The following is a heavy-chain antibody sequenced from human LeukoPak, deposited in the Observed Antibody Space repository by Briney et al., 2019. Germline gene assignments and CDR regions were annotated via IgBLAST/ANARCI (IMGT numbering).Heavy chain of an antibody. J-gene: IGHJ6*03. V-gene: IGHV4-39*07. CDR1: GDSISSSSYY. D-gene: IGHD5-18*01. CDR3: ARTTEGGYTYGYFYYYYMDV. Sequence: SETLSLTCTVSGDSISSSSYYWGWIRQPPGKGLEWIGTIYYSGSTYYNPSLKSRVTISVDTSKNQFSLKLSSVTAADTAVYYCARTTEGGYTYGYFYYYYMDVWGKGTTVTISS. CDR2: IYYSGST.